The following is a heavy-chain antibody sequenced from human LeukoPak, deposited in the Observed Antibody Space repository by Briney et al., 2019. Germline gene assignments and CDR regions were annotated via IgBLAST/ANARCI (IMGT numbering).Heavy chain of an antibody. J-gene: IGHJ4*02. CDR1: GFTFSSYW. D-gene: IGHD6-13*01. V-gene: IGHV3-7*01. CDR2: IKQDGSEK. Sequence: GGSLRLSCAASGFTFSSYWMSWVRQAPGKGLEWVANIKQDGSEKYYVDSVKGRFTISRDNAKNSLYLQMNSPRAEDTAVYYCARDPGYSSSWPGDYWGQGTLVTVSS. CDR3: ARDPGYSSSWPGDY.